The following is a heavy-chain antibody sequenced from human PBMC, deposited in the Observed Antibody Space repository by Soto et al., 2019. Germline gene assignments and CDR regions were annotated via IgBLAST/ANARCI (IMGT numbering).Heavy chain of an antibody. D-gene: IGHD6-13*01. CDR1: GFTFSTYA. CDR2: ISGSGGST. V-gene: IGHV3-23*01. J-gene: IGHJ4*02. CDR3: AKYAGSTWSHFDY. Sequence: GGSLRLSCAVSGFTFSTYAMSWVRQAPGKGLEWVSVISGSGGSTHYAGSVKGRFTISRDNSKNTLYLRMNSLRVEDTAVYYCAKYAGSTWSHFDYWGQGTLVTVS.